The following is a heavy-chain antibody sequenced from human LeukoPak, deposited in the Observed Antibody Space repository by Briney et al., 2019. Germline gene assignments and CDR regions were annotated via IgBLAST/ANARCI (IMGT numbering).Heavy chain of an antibody. Sequence: LSGGSLRLSCAASGFTVSSNYMSWVRQAPGKGLEWVSVIYAGGSTYYADSVKGRFTISRDNFKNTLSLQMNSLRAEDTAVYYCARATTGDWVYYYYYYGMDVWGQGTTVTVSS. V-gene: IGHV3-66*01. CDR3: ARATTGDWVYYYYYYGMDV. J-gene: IGHJ6*02. CDR1: GFTVSSNY. CDR2: IYAGGST. D-gene: IGHD7-27*01.